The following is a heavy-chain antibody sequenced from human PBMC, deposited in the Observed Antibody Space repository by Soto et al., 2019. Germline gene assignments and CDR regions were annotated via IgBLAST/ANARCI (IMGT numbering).Heavy chain of an antibody. V-gene: IGHV3-11*01. CDR2: ISSREVTV. CDR1: GFTFSNYY. CDR3: ARVSASGWHVNGRDYFDS. Sequence: QVQLVESGGGLVKPGGSLRLSCADSGFTFSNYYMTWIRQAPGKGLKCLSYISSREVTVYYADSVKGRFTISRDNTKNSLYLQMTTLRDEDTAVYYCARVSASGWHVNGRDYFDSWGQGTLVTVSS. J-gene: IGHJ4*02. D-gene: IGHD6-19*01.